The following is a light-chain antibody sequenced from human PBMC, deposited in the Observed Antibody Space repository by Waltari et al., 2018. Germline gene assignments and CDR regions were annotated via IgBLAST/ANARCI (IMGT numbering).Light chain of an antibody. CDR2: DAS. Sequence: DIQMTQSPSTMSASVGDRVTITCRASQSIGRWLAWYQQKPGKAPKLLIYDASSLVSGVPSTFSGSGFGTEFSLTISSLQPDDCATYYCQQHGNHSPYTSGQGTKLEIK. V-gene: IGKV1-5*01. CDR1: QSIGRW. J-gene: IGKJ2*01. CDR3: QQHGNHSPYT.